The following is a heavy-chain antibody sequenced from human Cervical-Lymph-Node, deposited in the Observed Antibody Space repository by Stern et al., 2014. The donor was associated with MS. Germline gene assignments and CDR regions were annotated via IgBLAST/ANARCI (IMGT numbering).Heavy chain of an antibody. CDR2: ISYDGRNE. CDR3: ARATSTTTVTTPYYGLDV. CDR1: GFTFSNHA. Sequence: VQLVQSGGGVVQPGGSLRLSCVVSGFTFSNHAMHWVRQAPGKGLEWVTVISYDGRNEYYTDSVQGLFTVSRDHSKNTLYLQMTSLRPDDTAVYYCARATSTTTVTTPYYGLDVWGQGTTVTVSS. V-gene: IGHV3-30*04. J-gene: IGHJ6*02. D-gene: IGHD4-17*01.